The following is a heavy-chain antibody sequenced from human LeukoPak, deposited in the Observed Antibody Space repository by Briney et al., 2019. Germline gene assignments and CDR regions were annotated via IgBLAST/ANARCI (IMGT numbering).Heavy chain of an antibody. CDR1: GGSFSGYY. Sequence: KASETLSLTCAVYGGSFSGYYWSWIRRPPGKGLEWIGEINHSGSTNYNPSLKSRVTISVDTSKNQFSLKLSSVTAADTAVYYCARSPYYYDSSYPYYFDYWGQGTLVTVSS. J-gene: IGHJ4*02. D-gene: IGHD3-22*01. CDR2: INHSGST. V-gene: IGHV4-34*01. CDR3: ARSPYYYDSSYPYYFDY.